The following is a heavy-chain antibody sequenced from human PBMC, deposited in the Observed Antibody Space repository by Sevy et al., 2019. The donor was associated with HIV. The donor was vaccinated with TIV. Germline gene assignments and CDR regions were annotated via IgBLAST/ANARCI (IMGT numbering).Heavy chain of an antibody. CDR1: GFTFNSYA. CDR2: ISTGGGFT. CDR3: AKDFLSPNYYGTQFDF. Sequence: GGSLRLSCATSGFTFNSYAMSWVRQAPGKGLEWVSTISTGGGFTYYADPVKGRFSISRDNFNNTLFLQMNSLRADDTAMYYCAKDFLSPNYYGTQFDFWGQGTVVTVSS. J-gene: IGHJ4*02. V-gene: IGHV3-23*01. D-gene: IGHD3-10*01.